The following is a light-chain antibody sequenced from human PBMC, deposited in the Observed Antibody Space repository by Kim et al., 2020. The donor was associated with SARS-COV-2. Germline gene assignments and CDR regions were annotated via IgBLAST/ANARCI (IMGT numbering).Light chain of an antibody. CDR1: QSISSN. Sequence: EIVLTQSPGTLSLSPGERATLSCRASQSISSNVVWTQHNPGQAPRLLICGASSSATGIPDRFSGSGSGTDFTLTISRLAPEDFAVYYCHQDAGAPLTLGQGTKLEIK. CDR3: HQDAGAPLT. CDR2: GAS. J-gene: IGKJ1*01. V-gene: IGKV3-20*01.